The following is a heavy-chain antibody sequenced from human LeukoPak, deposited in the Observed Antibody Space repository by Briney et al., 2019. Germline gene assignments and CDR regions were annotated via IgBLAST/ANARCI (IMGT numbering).Heavy chain of an antibody. J-gene: IGHJ4*02. CDR1: GFTLGSYW. D-gene: IGHD6-19*01. Sequence: GGSLRLSCAVSGFTLGSYWMHWVRQAPGQGLAWVSRVNTDGSSTIYYADSVKGRFTISRDNAKNSLYLQMNSLRAEDTAVYYCASLITVADFDYWGQGTLVTVSS. CDR3: ASLITVADFDY. CDR2: VNTDGSSTI. V-gene: IGHV3-74*01.